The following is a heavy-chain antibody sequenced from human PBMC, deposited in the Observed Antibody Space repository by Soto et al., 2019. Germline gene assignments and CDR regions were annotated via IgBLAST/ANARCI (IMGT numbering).Heavy chain of an antibody. D-gene: IGHD3-3*01. Sequence: SETLSLTCTVSGGSISSYYWSWIRQPPGKGLEWIGYIYYSGSTNYNPSLKSRVTISVDTSKNQFSLKLSSVTAADTAVYYCARHGSITIFGVVISRQIDYWGQGTLVTVSS. V-gene: IGHV4-59*08. CDR1: GGSISSYY. CDR2: IYYSGST. J-gene: IGHJ4*02. CDR3: ARHGSITIFGVVISRQIDY.